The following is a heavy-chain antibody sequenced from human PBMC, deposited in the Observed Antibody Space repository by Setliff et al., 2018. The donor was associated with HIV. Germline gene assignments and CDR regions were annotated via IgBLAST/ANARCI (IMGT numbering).Heavy chain of an antibody. CDR2: IYTSGST. CDR3: ARGLSSGWYGYWYFDL. D-gene: IGHD6-19*01. Sequence: SETLSLTCTVSGASISNGSYYWSWIRQPAGKGLEWIGHIYTSGSTNYNPSLKSRVTITVDTSKNQFSLKLSSVTAADTAVYYCARGLSSGWYGYWYFDLGGRGTLVTSPQ. CDR1: GASISNGSYY. J-gene: IGHJ2*01. V-gene: IGHV4-61*09.